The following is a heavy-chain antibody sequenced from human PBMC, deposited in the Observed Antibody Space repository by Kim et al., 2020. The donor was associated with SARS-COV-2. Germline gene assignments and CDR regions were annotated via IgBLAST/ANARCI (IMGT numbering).Heavy chain of an antibody. V-gene: IGHV4-34*01. CDR2: INHSGST. Sequence: SETLSLTCAVYGGSFSGYYWSWIRQPPGKGLEWIGEINHSGSTNYNPSLKSRVTISVDTSKNQFSLKLSSVTAADTAVYYCARAIKTQIAVAGFFDYWGQGTLVTVSS. J-gene: IGHJ4*02. CDR1: GGSFSGYY. D-gene: IGHD6-19*01. CDR3: ARAIKTQIAVAGFFDY.